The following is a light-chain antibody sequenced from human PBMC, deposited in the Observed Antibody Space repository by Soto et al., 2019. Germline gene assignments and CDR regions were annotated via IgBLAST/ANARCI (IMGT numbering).Light chain of an antibody. CDR1: SSDIGGYNS. J-gene: IGLJ1*01. Sequence: QSVLTQSPSASGSPGQSVTISCTGTSSDIGGYNSVSWYQQHPGKAPKVMIYDVTKRPSGVPDRFSGSKSGNTASLTVSALQAEDAAPYYCSSYTDRKNLVFGKGTKGT. V-gene: IGLV2-8*01. CDR2: DVT. CDR3: SSYTDRKNLV.